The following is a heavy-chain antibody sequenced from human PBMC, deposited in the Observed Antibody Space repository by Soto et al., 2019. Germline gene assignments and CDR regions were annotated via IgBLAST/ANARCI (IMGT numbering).Heavy chain of an antibody. Sequence: ASVKVSCKASGFTFTSSAVQWVRQARGQRLEWIGWIVVGSGNTNYAQKFQERVTITRDMSTSTAYMELSSLRSEDTAVYYCAAFSRGVLPPDAFDIWGQGTMVTVSS. CDR1: GFTFTSSA. CDR3: AAFSRGVLPPDAFDI. CDR2: IVVGSGNT. D-gene: IGHD3-10*01. J-gene: IGHJ3*02. V-gene: IGHV1-58*01.